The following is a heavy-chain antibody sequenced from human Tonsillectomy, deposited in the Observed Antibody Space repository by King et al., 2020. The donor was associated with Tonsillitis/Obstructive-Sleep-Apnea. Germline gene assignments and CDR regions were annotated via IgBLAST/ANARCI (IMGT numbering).Heavy chain of an antibody. CDR2: IYYSGST. CDR3: ATANYYYYGMDV. V-gene: IGHV4-31*03. Sequence: VQLQESGPGLVKPSQTLSLTCTVSGGSISSGGYYWSWIRQHPGKGLEWIGYIYYSGSTYYNPSLKSRVTISVDTSKNQFSLKRSSVTAADTAVYYCATANYYYYGMDVWGQGTTVTVSS. J-gene: IGHJ6*02. CDR1: GGSISSGGYY.